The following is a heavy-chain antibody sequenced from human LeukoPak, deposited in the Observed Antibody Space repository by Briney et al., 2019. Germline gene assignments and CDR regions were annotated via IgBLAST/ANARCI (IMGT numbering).Heavy chain of an antibody. CDR1: GGSISNSSYY. V-gene: IGHV4-39*07. Sequence: SETLSLTCTVSGGSISNSSYYWGWIRQPPGKGLEWIGSIYYSGSTYYNPSLKSRVTISVDTSKNQFSLKLSSVTAADTAVYYCARRPIVWFGELLPFDYWGQGTLVTVSS. J-gene: IGHJ4*02. CDR3: ARRPIVWFGELLPFDY. D-gene: IGHD3-10*01. CDR2: IYYSGST.